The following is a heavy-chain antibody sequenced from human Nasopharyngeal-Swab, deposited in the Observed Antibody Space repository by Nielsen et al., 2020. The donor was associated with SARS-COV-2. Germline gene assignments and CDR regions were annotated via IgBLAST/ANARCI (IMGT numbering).Heavy chain of an antibody. CDR3: ARQRGGIVILTLDP. CDR1: GFTFSSYS. V-gene: IGHV3-74*01. D-gene: IGHD3/OR15-3a*01. CDR2: IDSDGSST. Sequence: GGSLRLSCAASGFTFSSYSMHWVRQVLGKGLLWVAHIDSDGSSTTYADSVKGRFTISRDNAKNTLYLQMNSLRAEDTAVYYCARQRGGIVILTLDPWGQGTLVTVSS. J-gene: IGHJ5*02.